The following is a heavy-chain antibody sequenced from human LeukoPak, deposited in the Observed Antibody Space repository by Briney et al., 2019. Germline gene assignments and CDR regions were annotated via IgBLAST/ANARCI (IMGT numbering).Heavy chain of an antibody. V-gene: IGHV4-61*05. D-gene: IGHD3-22*01. CDR3: ATYLTYYSDMGWFGP. CDR1: GGSVSSSSYY. Sequence: SETLSLTCTVSGGSVSSSSYYWGWIRQPPGKGLEWIGHIHHSGSTNYNPSLKSRVTISLDTSTKQFSLNLSSVTAADTAVYYCATYLTYYSDMGWFGPWGQGTLVTVSS. J-gene: IGHJ5*02. CDR2: IHHSGST.